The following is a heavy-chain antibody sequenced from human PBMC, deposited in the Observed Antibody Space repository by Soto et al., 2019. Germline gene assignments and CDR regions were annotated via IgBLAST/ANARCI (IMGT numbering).Heavy chain of an antibody. V-gene: IGHV4-30-4*01. Sequence: PSETLSLTCNVSGGSVSSGIYYWSWIRHPPGKGLEWIGYIYYSGSTYYNPSLKSRVTISVDTSKNQFSLKLSSVTAADTAVYYCATDVKTGYYYGMDVWGQGTTATVSS. D-gene: IGHD3-9*01. J-gene: IGHJ6*02. CDR2: IYYSGST. CDR3: ATDVKTGYYYGMDV. CDR1: GGSVSSGIYY.